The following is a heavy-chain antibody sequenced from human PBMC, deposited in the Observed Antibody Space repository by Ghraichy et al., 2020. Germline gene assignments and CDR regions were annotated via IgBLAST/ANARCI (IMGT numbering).Heavy chain of an antibody. CDR1: GFIFSNYA. J-gene: IGHJ3*02. CDR2: ISYDGSNK. V-gene: IGHV3-30-3*01. D-gene: IGHD6-19*01. Sequence: GGSLRLSCEASGFIFSNYAMQWVRQAPGKGLEWVAVISYDGSNKYYADSVKGRFIISRDNSKKTLYLQMNSLRAEDTAVYYCARGDISGYFGGAFDIWGQGTMVTVSS. CDR3: ARGDISGYFGGAFDI.